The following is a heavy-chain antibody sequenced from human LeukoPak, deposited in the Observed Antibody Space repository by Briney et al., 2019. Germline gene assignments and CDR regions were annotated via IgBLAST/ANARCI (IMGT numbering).Heavy chain of an antibody. CDR2: INTNTGDP. D-gene: IGHD3-22*01. CDR1: GYTFTRYA. V-gene: IGHV7-4-1*02. J-gene: IGHJ4*02. Sequence: ASVKVSCKASGYTFTRYAMNWVRQAPGQGLEWMGWINTNTGDPTYAQGFTGRFVFSLDTSVSTAYLQISSLKAEDTAVYYCARAYYYDSSGPPETSGYFDYWGQGTLVTVSS. CDR3: ARAYYYDSSGPPETSGYFDY.